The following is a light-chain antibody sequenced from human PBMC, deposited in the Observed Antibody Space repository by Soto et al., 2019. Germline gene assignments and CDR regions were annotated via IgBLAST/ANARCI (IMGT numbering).Light chain of an antibody. CDR3: SSYTTSNPRQIF. CDR2: DVS. Sequence: QSVLTQPASVSGSPGQSITISCTGTSSDVGGYNYVSWYQHHPGKAPKLMIFDVSNRPSGVSNRFSGSKSGNTASLTISGLQPEDEADNYCSSYTTSNPRQIFFGPGTKVTVL. V-gene: IGLV2-14*03. CDR1: SSDVGGYNY. J-gene: IGLJ1*01.